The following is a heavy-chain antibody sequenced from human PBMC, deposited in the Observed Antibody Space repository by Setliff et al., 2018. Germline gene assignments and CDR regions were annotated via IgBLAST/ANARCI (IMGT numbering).Heavy chain of an antibody. CDR1: GFSLSTSGMC. J-gene: IGHJ2*01. D-gene: IGHD2-21*02. Sequence: SGPTLVNPTQTLTLTCTFTGFSLSTSGMCVSWIRQPPGKAMDWLARIDWDDDKYYSTSLKTRLTISKDTSKNQVVLTMTNVDPGDPATYSCALERCGDYPYWYFDLWGRGTLVTVSS. CDR3: ALERCGDYPYWYFDL. V-gene: IGHV2-70*11. CDR2: IDWDDDK.